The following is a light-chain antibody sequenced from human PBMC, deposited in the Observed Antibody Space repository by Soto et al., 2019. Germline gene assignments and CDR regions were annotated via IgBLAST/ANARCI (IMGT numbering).Light chain of an antibody. V-gene: IGLV2-14*01. Sequence: QSALTQPASVSGSPGQSITISCTGTSSDVGGYNYVAWYQQHPGKAPKLMIYDVSSRPSGVSNRFSGSKSGNTASLTISGLQAEDEVDYYCSSYTSSTTLYVVFGGGTKLTVL. CDR3: SSYTSSTTLYVV. CDR2: DVS. CDR1: SSDVGGYNY. J-gene: IGLJ2*01.